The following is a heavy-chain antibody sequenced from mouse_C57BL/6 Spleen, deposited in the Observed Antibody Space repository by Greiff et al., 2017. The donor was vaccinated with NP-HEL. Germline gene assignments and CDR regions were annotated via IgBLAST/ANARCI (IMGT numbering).Heavy chain of an antibody. J-gene: IGHJ1*03. CDR1: GYSFTGYY. Sequence: VHVKQSGPELVKPGASVKISCKASGYSFTGYYMNWVKQSPEKSLEWIGEINPSTGGTTYNQKFKAKATLTVDKSSSTAYMQLKSLTSEDSAVYYCARGDGNYVYWYFDVWGTGTTVTVSS. V-gene: IGHV1-42*01. CDR2: INPSTGGT. D-gene: IGHD2-1*01. CDR3: ARGDGNYVYWYFDV.